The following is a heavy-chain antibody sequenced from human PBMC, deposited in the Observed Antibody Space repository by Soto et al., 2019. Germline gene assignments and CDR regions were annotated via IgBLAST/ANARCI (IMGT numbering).Heavy chain of an antibody. D-gene: IGHD2-21*01. Sequence: VGSLRLSCAASGFSVRTNYMSWVRQAPAKGLEWVSVFESGGSIYYADSVKGRFIISRDYAKNTVYLQMNSLRADDTAVYYCARAGVIPHFFDSWGQGTLVTVSS. CDR1: GFSVRTNY. CDR2: FESGGSI. J-gene: IGHJ4*02. CDR3: ARAGVIPHFFDS. V-gene: IGHV3-53*01.